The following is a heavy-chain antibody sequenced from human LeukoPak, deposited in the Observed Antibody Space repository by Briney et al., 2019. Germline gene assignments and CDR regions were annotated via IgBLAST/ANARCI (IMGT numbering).Heavy chain of an antibody. D-gene: IGHD3-22*01. CDR2: ISYDGSNK. CDR3: ARGPRFDSSAHGDDY. V-gene: IGHV3-30*03. Sequence: QPGGSLRLSCAASGFTFSSYSMNWVRQAPGKGLEWVAVISYDGSNKYYADSVKGRFTISRDNSKNTLYLQMNSLRAEDTAVYYCARGPRFDSSAHGDDYWGQGTLVTVSS. CDR1: GFTFSSYS. J-gene: IGHJ4*02.